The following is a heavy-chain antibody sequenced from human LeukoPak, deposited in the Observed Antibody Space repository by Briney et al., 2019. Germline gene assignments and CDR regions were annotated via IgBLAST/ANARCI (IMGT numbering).Heavy chain of an antibody. V-gene: IGHV1-46*01. CDR2: INPSGGST. CDR3: AKLATSDTGETY. J-gene: IGHJ4*02. CDR1: GYTFTSYY. D-gene: IGHD3-16*01. Sequence: GASVKVSCKASGYTFTSYYIHWVRQAPGQGLEWMGIINPSGGSTSYAQNFQGRVTMTRDTSTSTVYMELRSLRSEDTAIYYCAKLATSDTGETYWGQGTLVTVSS.